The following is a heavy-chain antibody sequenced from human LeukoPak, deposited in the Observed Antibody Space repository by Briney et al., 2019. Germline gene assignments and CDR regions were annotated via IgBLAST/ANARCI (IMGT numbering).Heavy chain of an antibody. CDR1: GFTFSDYY. J-gene: IGHJ4*02. CDR3: ARDPETGTTYIDY. Sequence: PGGSLRLSCAASGFTFSDYYMSWIRQAPGKGLEWVSYISSSGSTIYYADSVKGRFTIPRDNAKNSLYLRMNSLRAEDTAVYYCARDPETGTTYIDYWGQGTPVTVSS. V-gene: IGHV3-11*04. D-gene: IGHD1-7*01. CDR2: ISSSGSTI.